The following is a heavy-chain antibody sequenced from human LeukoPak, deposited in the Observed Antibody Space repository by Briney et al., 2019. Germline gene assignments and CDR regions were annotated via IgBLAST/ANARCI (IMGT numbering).Heavy chain of an antibody. CDR3: ARATDYGDYAGFDY. CDR1: GYTLTELS. Sequence: ASVKVSCKVSGYTLTELSMHWVRQAPGKGLEWMGGFDPEDGETIYAQKFQGRVTMTTDTSTSTAYMELRSLRSDDTAVYYCARATDYGDYAGFDYWGQGTLVTVSS. V-gene: IGHV1-24*01. J-gene: IGHJ4*02. CDR2: FDPEDGET. D-gene: IGHD4-17*01.